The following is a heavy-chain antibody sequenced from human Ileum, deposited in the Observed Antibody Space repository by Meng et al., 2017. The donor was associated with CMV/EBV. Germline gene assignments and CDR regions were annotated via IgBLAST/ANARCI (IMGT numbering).Heavy chain of an antibody. Sequence: GYTFTNYWLPWVRQAPGQGLEWMGIINPSGDRRTYAQKFQGRVTMTSDTSTSTVYMELSSLRSEDTAVYYCARDYDSSGYSLYYFDYWGQGTLVTVSS. CDR2: INPSGDRR. CDR1: GYTFTNYW. D-gene: IGHD3-22*01. J-gene: IGHJ4*02. V-gene: IGHV1-46*01. CDR3: ARDYDSSGYSLYYFDY.